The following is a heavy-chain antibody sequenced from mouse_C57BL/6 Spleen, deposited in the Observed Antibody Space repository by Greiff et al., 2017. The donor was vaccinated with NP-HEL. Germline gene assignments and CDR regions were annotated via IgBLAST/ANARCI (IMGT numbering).Heavy chain of an antibody. CDR2: INPYNGGT. CDR1: GYTFTDYY. Sequence: VHVKQSGPVLVKPGASVKMSCKASGYTFTDYYMNWVKQSHGKSLEWIGVINPYNGGTSYNQKFKGKATLTVDKSSSTAYMELNSLTSEDSAVYYCARGNYDYDVSYWYFDVWGTGTTVTVSS. V-gene: IGHV1-19*01. J-gene: IGHJ1*03. D-gene: IGHD2-4*01. CDR3: ARGNYDYDVSYWYFDV.